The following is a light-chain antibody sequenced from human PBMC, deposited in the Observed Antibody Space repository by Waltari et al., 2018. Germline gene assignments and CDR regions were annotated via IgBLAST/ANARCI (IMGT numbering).Light chain of an antibody. CDR1: SSDVGGYNY. J-gene: IGLJ3*02. Sequence: QSALTQPRSVSGSPGQSVTISCTGTSSDVGGYNYVSWYQQHHGKAPKRMFYDVSKRPSGAPDRFSGSMSGNTASLTISGLQAEDEADYYCCSYGGTYAWVFGGGTKLTVL. CDR2: DVS. V-gene: IGLV2-11*01. CDR3: CSYGGTYAWV.